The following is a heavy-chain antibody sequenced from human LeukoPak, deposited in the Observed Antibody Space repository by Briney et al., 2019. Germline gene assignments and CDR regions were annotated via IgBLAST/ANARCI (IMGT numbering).Heavy chain of an antibody. J-gene: IGHJ5*02. CDR3: ARNLYSSSWYWINWFDP. Sequence: PSETLSLTCTVSGGSISSGGYYWSWIRQHPGKGLEWIGYIYYSGSTYYNPSLKSRVTISVDTSKNQFSLKLSSVTAADTAVYYCARNLYSSSWYWINWFDPWGQGTLVTVSS. V-gene: IGHV4-31*03. CDR1: GGSISSGGYY. CDR2: IYYSGST. D-gene: IGHD6-13*01.